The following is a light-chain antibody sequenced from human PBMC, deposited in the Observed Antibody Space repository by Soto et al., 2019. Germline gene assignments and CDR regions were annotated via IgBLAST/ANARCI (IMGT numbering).Light chain of an antibody. J-gene: IGKJ2*01. Sequence: EIEMTQSPGTVSSSLGERATLSCRASQSVTSNFLAWYQQKPGQAPRLLFYGASSRATGIPYRFSGSGSGTDFTLTISRLEPEDFAVYYCQQYGRSPHTFGQGTKLEIK. V-gene: IGKV3-20*01. CDR1: QSVTSNF. CDR3: QQYGRSPHT. CDR2: GAS.